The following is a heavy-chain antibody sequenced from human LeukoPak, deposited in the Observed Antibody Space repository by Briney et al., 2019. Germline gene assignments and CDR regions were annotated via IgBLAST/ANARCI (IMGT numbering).Heavy chain of an antibody. CDR1: GFSFGDYA. Sequence: GGSLRLSCTGSGFSFGDYAVSWFRQAPGKGLEWVGFIGSKDYGGTTKSPASVKGKLTISRDDSKSIASLQMNSLKTADTAVYYFTTAPSGSIPRNWFDPWGQGTLVTVSS. V-gene: IGHV3-49*03. CDR2: IGSKDYGGTT. J-gene: IGHJ5*02. CDR3: TTAPSGSIPRNWFDP. D-gene: IGHD3-22*01.